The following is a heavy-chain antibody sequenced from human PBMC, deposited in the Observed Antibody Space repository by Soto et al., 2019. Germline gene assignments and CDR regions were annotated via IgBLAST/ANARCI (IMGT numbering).Heavy chain of an antibody. CDR2: ISSSGGST. CDR1: GFTFSNYA. Sequence: PGGSLRLSCSASGFTFSNYAMSWVRQAPGKELEWVSSISSSGGSTDYADSVKGRFTISRDNSQNTLNLQMNSLRAEDTAIYFCAKNQHAMAHDYWGPGTLVTSPQ. D-gene: IGHD2-8*01. V-gene: IGHV3-23*01. CDR3: AKNQHAMAHDY. J-gene: IGHJ4*02.